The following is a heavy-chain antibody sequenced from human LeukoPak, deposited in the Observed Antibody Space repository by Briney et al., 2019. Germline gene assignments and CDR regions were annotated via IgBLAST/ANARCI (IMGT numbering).Heavy chain of an antibody. J-gene: IGHJ4*02. CDR3: ARVHSGYSFDY. CDR1: GFIFSDYY. CDR2: SSSSSYT. Sequence: PGGSLRLSCAASGFIFSDYYMSWIRQAPGKGLEWVSYSSSSSYTNYADSVKGRFTISRDNAKNSLYLQTNSLRAEDTAVYYCARVHSGYSFDYWGQGTLVTVSS. D-gene: IGHD3-22*01. V-gene: IGHV3-11*05.